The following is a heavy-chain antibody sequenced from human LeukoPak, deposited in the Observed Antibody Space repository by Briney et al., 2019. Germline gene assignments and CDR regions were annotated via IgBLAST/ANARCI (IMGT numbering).Heavy chain of an antibody. CDR2: ISYDGSNK. Sequence: GGSLRLSCAASGFTFSSYGMHWVRQAPGKGLEWVAVISYDGSNKYYADSVKGRFTISRDNSKNTLYLQMNSLRAEDTAVYYCANRIAVAGTVYWGQGTLVTVSS. J-gene: IGHJ4*02. CDR1: GFTFSSYG. CDR3: ANRIAVAGTVY. D-gene: IGHD6-19*01. V-gene: IGHV3-30*18.